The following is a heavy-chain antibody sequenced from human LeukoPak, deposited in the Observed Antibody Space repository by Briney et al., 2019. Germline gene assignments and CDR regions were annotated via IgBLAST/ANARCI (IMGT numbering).Heavy chain of an antibody. Sequence: SVKVSCKASGGTFSSYAISWVRQAPGQGLEWMGGIIPIFDTANYAQKFQGRVTITADKSTSTAYMELSSLRSEDTAVYYCARVRIGYQLLRRFDAFDIWGQGTTVTVSS. J-gene: IGHJ3*02. CDR2: IIPIFDTA. V-gene: IGHV1-69*06. CDR3: ARVRIGYQLLRRFDAFDI. CDR1: GGTFSSYA. D-gene: IGHD2-2*01.